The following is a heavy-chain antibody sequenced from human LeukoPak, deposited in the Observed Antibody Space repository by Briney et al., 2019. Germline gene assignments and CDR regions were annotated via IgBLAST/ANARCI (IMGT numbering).Heavy chain of an antibody. CDR1: GGSFSGYY. J-gene: IGHJ4*02. Sequence: SETLSLTCAVYGGSFSGYYWSWIRQPPGKGLEWNGEINHSGSTNYNPSLKSRVTISVDTSKNQFSLKLSSVTAADTAVYYCARGRIAVAGTRDYFDYWGQGTLVTVSS. CDR2: INHSGST. D-gene: IGHD6-19*01. V-gene: IGHV4-34*01. CDR3: ARGRIAVAGTRDYFDY.